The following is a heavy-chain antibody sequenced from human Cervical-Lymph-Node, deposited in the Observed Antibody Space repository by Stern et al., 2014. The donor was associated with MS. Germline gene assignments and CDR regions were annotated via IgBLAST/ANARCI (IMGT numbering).Heavy chain of an antibody. CDR2: VYQSGST. D-gene: IGHD2-15*01. CDR3: ARGRWYGDY. CDR1: GASISSSH. Sequence: QVQLQESGPGLVKPSETLSLTCTVSGASISSSHWTWIRQTPGKGLEWIGNVYQSGSTTYKPSLKSRATIFVDTSKNQVSLKLTSVTAADTAVYYCARGRWYGDYWGQGTLVTVSS. V-gene: IGHV4-59*01. J-gene: IGHJ4*02.